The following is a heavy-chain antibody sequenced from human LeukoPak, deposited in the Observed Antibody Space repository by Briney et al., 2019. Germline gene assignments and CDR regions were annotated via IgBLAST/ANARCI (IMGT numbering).Heavy chain of an antibody. CDR1: GGSFSGYY. V-gene: IGHV4-34*01. Sequence: PWETLSLTCAVYGGSFSGYYWSWIRQPPGKGLEWIGEINHSGSTNYNPSLKSRVTISVDTSKNQFSLKLSSVTAADTAVYYCARGCDDSSGYYQYYFDYWGQGTLVTVS. CDR3: ARGCDDSSGYYQYYFDY. D-gene: IGHD3-22*01. CDR2: INHSGST. J-gene: IGHJ4*02.